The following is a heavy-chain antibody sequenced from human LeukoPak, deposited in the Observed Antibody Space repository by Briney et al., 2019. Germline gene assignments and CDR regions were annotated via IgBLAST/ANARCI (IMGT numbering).Heavy chain of an antibody. Sequence: PGGSLRLSCAASGFTFSSYSMNWVRQAPGKGLEWVSSISSSSSYIYYADSVKGRFTISRDNAKNSLYLQMNSLRAEDTAVYYCARDLAVGATGFDPWGQGTLVTVSS. CDR1: GFTFSSYS. CDR2: ISSSSSYI. CDR3: ARDLAVGATGFDP. J-gene: IGHJ5*02. D-gene: IGHD1-26*01. V-gene: IGHV3-21*01.